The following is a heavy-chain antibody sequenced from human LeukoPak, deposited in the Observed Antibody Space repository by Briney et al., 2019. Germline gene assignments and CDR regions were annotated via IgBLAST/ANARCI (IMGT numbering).Heavy chain of an antibody. D-gene: IGHD3-3*01. CDR3: ARGAITIFGVAPSYFDY. J-gene: IGHJ4*02. CDR1: GFTVSSNY. CDR2: IYSGGST. Sequence: GGSLRLSCAASGFTVSSNYMSWVRQAPGKGLEWVSVIYSGGSTYYADSVKGRFTISRDNSKNTLYLQMNSLRAEDTAVYYCARGAITIFGVAPSYFDYWGQGTLVTVSS. V-gene: IGHV3-66*02.